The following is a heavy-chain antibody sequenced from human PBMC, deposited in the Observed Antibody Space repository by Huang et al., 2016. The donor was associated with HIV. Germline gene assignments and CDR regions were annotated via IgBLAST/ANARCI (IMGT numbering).Heavy chain of an antibody. D-gene: IGHD1-26*01. Sequence: EVPLVESGGGLIQPGGALRRSCAASGVTVSSNYMSWVRQAPGKGLEWGSVIYSDDSTYFADSVKGRFTISRDNSKNTLYLQMNSLRAEDTAVYYCAAQWELRGGVDFWGQGTLVTVSS. J-gene: IGHJ4*02. V-gene: IGHV3-53*01. CDR1: GVTVSSNY. CDR2: IYSDDST. CDR3: AAQWELRGGVDF.